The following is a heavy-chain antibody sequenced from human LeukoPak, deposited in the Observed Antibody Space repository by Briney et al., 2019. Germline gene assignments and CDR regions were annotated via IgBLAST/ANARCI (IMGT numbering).Heavy chain of an antibody. CDR2: ISYDGSNE. J-gene: IGHJ4*02. Sequence: PGRSLRLSCAASGFSFRDYAIHWVRQAPGKGLEWVAVISYDGSNEYYADSVKGRFTISRDNSKNMLYLQMNSLSAEDTAVYYCAREILPKAGFDYWGQGTLVTVSS. CDR1: GFSFRDYA. D-gene: IGHD2-21*02. CDR3: AREILPKAGFDY. V-gene: IGHV3-30*04.